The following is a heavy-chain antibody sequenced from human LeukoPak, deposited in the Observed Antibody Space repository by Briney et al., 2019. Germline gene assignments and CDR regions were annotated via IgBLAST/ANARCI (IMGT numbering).Heavy chain of an antibody. D-gene: IGHD6-6*01. V-gene: IGHV4-59*01. CDR2: IHYSGST. Sequence: SETLSLTCTVSNGSITSYYWGWVRQPPGKGLEFIGYIHYSGSTNYNPSLKSRVAISAEKSQNQFSLKLSSETAADTALYFCVKSIASRGEIVFHIRGQGTMATVPS. CDR3: VKSIASRGEIVFHI. CDR1: NGSITSYY. J-gene: IGHJ3*02.